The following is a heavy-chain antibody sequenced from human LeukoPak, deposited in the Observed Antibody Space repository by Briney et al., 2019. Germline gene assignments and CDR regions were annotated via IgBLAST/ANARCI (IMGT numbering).Heavy chain of an antibody. CDR2: INPSGGST. CDR3: ARDPLGYCSGGSCLPAGWFDP. Sequence: GASVKVSCKASGYTLISYYMHWVRQAPGQGLEWMGLINPSGGSTSYAQKFQGRVTMTRDTSTSTVYMELSSVTAADTAVYYCARDPLGYCSGGSCLPAGWFDPWGQGTLVTVSS. V-gene: IGHV1-46*01. CDR1: GYTLISYY. J-gene: IGHJ5*02. D-gene: IGHD2-15*01.